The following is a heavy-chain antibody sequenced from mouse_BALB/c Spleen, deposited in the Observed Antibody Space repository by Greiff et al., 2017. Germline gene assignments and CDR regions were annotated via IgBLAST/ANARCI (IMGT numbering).Heavy chain of an antibody. CDR3: ARDKGLLLRYYAMDY. J-gene: IGHJ4*01. CDR1: GFSLTSYG. CDR2: IWAGGST. V-gene: IGHV2-9*02. D-gene: IGHD1-1*01. Sequence: QVQLKESGPGLVAPSQSLSITCTVSGFSLTSYGVHWVRQPPGKGLEWLGVIWAGGSTNYNSALMSRLSISKDNSKSQVFLKMNSLQTDDTAMYYCARDKGLLLRYYAMDYWVKEPQSPSPQ.